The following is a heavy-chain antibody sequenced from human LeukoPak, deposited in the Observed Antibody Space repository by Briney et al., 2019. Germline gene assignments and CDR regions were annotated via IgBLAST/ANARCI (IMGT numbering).Heavy chain of an antibody. D-gene: IGHD5-24*01. J-gene: IGHJ4*02. Sequence: SETLSLTCTVSGGSISSGGFYWSWLRQHPGKGLEWIGYIYYSGSTYYNPSLESRVTISVDTSKDQFSLELSSVTAADTAVYYCARDRDGYNYLDYWGQGTLVTVSS. CDR3: ARDRDGYNYLDY. V-gene: IGHV4-31*03. CDR1: GGSISSGGFY. CDR2: IYYSGST.